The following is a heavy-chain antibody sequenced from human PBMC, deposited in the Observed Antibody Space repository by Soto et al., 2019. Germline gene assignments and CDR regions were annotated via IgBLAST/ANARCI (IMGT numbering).Heavy chain of an antibody. CDR1: GGSISSGGYY. J-gene: IGHJ4*02. Sequence: PSETLSLTCTVSGGSISSGGYYWSWIRQHPGKGLEWIGYIYYSGSTYYNPSLKSRVTISVDTSKNQFSLKLSSVTAADTAVYYCARSSQSTATTFNYWGQGTLVSVSS. D-gene: IGHD4-17*01. CDR2: IYYSGST. V-gene: IGHV4-31*03. CDR3: ARSSQSTATTFNY.